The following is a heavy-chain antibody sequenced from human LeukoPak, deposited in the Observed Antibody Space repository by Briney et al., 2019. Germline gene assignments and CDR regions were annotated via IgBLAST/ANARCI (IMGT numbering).Heavy chain of an antibody. Sequence: PSETLSLTCTVSGGSISSYYRSWIRQPPGKGLVWIGYIYYSGSTNYDPSLKSRVTISVDTSKNQFSLKLSSVTAADTAVYYCARGDDFWSGKMGFDPWGQGTLVTVSS. D-gene: IGHD3-3*01. V-gene: IGHV4-59*01. CDR2: IYYSGST. CDR3: ARGDDFWSGKMGFDP. CDR1: GGSISSYY. J-gene: IGHJ5*02.